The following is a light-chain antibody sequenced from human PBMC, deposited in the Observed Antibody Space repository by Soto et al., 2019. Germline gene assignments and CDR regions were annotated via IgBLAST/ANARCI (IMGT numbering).Light chain of an antibody. Sequence: ELVLTQSQATLSLSPGERATLSCRTSQSVSSYLAWYQQRPGQAPRLLIYDASNRATGIPARFSGSGSGIDFTLTIISLEPEDFAVYYCQQRSSWPPITFGQGTRLEIK. CDR2: DAS. CDR1: QSVSSY. V-gene: IGKV3-11*01. J-gene: IGKJ5*01. CDR3: QQRSSWPPIT.